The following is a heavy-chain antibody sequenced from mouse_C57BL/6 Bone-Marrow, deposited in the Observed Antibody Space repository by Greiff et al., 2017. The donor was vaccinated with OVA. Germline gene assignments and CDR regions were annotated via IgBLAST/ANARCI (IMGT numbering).Heavy chain of an antibody. CDR1: GYTFTDHT. J-gene: IGHJ2*01. D-gene: IGHD2-3*01. CDR2: IYPRDGST. Sequence: VQLQQSDAELVKPGASVKISCKVSGYTFTDHTIHWMKQRPEQGLEWIGYIYPRDGSTKYNEKFKGKATLTADKSSSTAYMQLNSLTSEDSAVYFCARAALYDGYYAYFDYWGQGTTLTVSS. CDR3: ARAALYDGYYAYFDY. V-gene: IGHV1-78*01.